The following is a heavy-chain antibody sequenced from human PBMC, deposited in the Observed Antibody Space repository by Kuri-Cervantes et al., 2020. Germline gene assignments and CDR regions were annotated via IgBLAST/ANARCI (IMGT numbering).Heavy chain of an antibody. V-gene: IGHV1-69*13. CDR2: IIPIFGTA. Sequence: SVKVSCKASGCTFSSYAISWVRQAPGQGLEWMGGIIPIFGTANYAQKFQGRVTITADESTSTAYMELSSLRSEDTAVYYCARGEDIVVVPAASPYYYYYGMDVWGQGTTVTVSS. CDR3: ARGEDIVVVPAASPYYYYYGMDV. CDR1: GCTFSSYA. D-gene: IGHD2-2*01. J-gene: IGHJ6*02.